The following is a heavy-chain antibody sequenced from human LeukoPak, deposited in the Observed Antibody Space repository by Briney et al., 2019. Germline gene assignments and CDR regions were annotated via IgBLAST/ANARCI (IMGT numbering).Heavy chain of an antibody. D-gene: IGHD5-12*01. CDR2: IKTRSDGGTT. V-gene: IGHV3-15*07. CDR1: GFTFYNTW. J-gene: IGHJ4*02. CDR3: ATGGYDFSY. Sequence: GGSLRLSCTVSGFTFYNTWMNWVRRAPGKGLEWVGRIKTRSDGGTTDYAAPINGRFTISRDDSKSTLFLQMNSLKTEDTAVYYCATGGYDFSYWGQGTQVTVSS.